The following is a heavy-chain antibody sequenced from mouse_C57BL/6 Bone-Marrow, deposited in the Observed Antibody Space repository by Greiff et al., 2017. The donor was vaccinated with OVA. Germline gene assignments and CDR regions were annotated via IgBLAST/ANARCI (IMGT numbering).Heavy chain of an antibody. Sequence: EVKLVESEGGLVQPGSSMKLSCTASGFTFSDYYMAWVRQVPEKGLEWVANINYDGSSTYYLDSLKSRFIISRDNAKNILYLQMSSLKSEDTATYYCARKGPYDNYFDYWGQGTTLTVSS. CDR2: INYDGSST. V-gene: IGHV5-16*01. CDR3: ARKGPYDNYFDY. J-gene: IGHJ2*01. D-gene: IGHD2-3*01. CDR1: GFTFSDYY.